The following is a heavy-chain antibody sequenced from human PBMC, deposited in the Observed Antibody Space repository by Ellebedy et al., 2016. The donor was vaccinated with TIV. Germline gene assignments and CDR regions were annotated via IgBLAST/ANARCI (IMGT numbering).Heavy chain of an antibody. V-gene: IGHV3-23*01. CDR2: LSGSGGNS. Sequence: GESLKISCAASGFTFSSYAMNWVRQAPGKGLEWVSALSGSGGNSYYADSVKGRFTVSRDNSKNTLYLQMNSLRAEDTAVYYCARGYWNGVRTYSDYWGQGTLVTVSS. J-gene: IGHJ4*02. CDR3: ARGYWNGVRTYSDY. D-gene: IGHD2-15*01. CDR1: GFTFSSYA.